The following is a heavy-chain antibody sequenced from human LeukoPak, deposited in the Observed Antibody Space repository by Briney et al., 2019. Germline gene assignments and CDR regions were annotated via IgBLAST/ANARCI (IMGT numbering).Heavy chain of an antibody. Sequence: SETLSLTCTVSGGSISSYYWSWIRQPLGKGLEWVGYIYYSGSTNYNPSLKSRVTISVDTSKNQFSLKLSSVTAADTAVYYCARHGVCTNGVCLAYYFDYWGQGTLVTVSS. V-gene: IGHV4-59*01. D-gene: IGHD2-8*01. J-gene: IGHJ4*02. CDR3: ARHGVCTNGVCLAYYFDY. CDR2: IYYSGST. CDR1: GGSISSYY.